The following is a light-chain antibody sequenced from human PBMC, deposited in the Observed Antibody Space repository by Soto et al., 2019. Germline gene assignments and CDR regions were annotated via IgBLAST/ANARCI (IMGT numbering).Light chain of an antibody. CDR2: DAS. J-gene: IGKJ5*01. Sequence: EIVLTQSPGTLSLSPGERATLSCWASQSVGRDYLAWYQQKPGQAPRLLIYDASVRATGISDRFSGTGSGTDFTLTIGRLEPADFGVYYCQQYGSSHTFGQGTRLEIK. V-gene: IGKV3-20*01. CDR3: QQYGSSHT. CDR1: QSVGRDY.